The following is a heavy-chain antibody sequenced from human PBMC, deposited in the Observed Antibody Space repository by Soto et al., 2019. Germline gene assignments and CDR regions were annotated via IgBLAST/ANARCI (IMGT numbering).Heavy chain of an antibody. V-gene: IGHV1-18*01. CDR3: MRGDVGWLDDIRQGELDP. CDR1: GYSFTSYG. J-gene: IGHJ5*02. D-gene: IGHD6-19*01. Sequence: QVHMVQSGAEVKKPGASVKVACKASGYSFTSYGVSWVRQAPGQGLEWMGWISTYNGNTNYAQKFQDRVKMTADTSTSTAYMELGSLRSDDTAIYYCMRGDVGWLDDIRQGELDPWGQGTLVTVSA. CDR2: ISTYNGNT.